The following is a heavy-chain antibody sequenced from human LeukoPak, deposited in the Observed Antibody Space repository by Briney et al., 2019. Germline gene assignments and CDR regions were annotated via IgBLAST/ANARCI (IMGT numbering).Heavy chain of an antibody. D-gene: IGHD7-27*01. CDR3: ARHKNWGHDAFDI. Sequence: SETLSLTCTVSGGSISSSSYYWGWIRQPPGKGLEWIGSIYYSGSTYYNPSLKSRVTISVDTSKNQFSPKLSSVTAADTAVYYCARHKNWGHDAFDIWGQGTMVTVSS. J-gene: IGHJ3*02. CDR1: GGSISSSSYY. V-gene: IGHV4-39*01. CDR2: IYYSGST.